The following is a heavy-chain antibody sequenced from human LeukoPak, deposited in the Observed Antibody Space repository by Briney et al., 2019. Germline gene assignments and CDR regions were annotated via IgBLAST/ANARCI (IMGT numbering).Heavy chain of an antibody. Sequence: PGGSLRLSCAASGFTFSSFAMSWVRQASGKGLEWVGRIRSKANSYATAYAASVKGRFTISRDDSKNTAYLQMNSLKTEDTAVYYCTRLSGWYDVRWFDPWGQGTLVTVSS. CDR2: IRSKANSYAT. J-gene: IGHJ5*02. D-gene: IGHD6-19*01. CDR1: GFTFSSFA. CDR3: TRLSGWYDVRWFDP. V-gene: IGHV3-73*01.